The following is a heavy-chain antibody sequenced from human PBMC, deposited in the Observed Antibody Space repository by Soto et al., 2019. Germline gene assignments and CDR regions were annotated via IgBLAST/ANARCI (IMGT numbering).Heavy chain of an antibody. CDR1: GYTFTSYA. Sequence: ASVKVSCKASGYTFTSYAMHWVRQAPGQRLEWMGWINAGNGNTKYSQKFQGRVTITRDTSASTAYMELSSLRSEDTGVYYCARDGMIVVAIDYWGQGTLVTVSS. V-gene: IGHV1-3*01. CDR2: INAGNGNT. CDR3: ARDGMIVVAIDY. J-gene: IGHJ4*02. D-gene: IGHD3-22*01.